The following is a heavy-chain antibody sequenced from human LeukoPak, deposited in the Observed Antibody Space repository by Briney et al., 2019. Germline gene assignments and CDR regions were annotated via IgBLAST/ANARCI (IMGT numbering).Heavy chain of an antibody. CDR1: GFTFIIYG. CDR2: ISGSGGST. D-gene: IGHD2-2*01. Sequence: GGCLTFSCAASGFTFIIYGMRWVRQAPGMGLEWASAISGSGGSTYYADSVKGRFTISRDNSKNTLYLQMHSLRAEDTAVYYCAKESLRVVPSATFDYWGQGTLVTVSS. CDR3: AKESLRVVPSATFDY. V-gene: IGHV3-23*01. J-gene: IGHJ4*02.